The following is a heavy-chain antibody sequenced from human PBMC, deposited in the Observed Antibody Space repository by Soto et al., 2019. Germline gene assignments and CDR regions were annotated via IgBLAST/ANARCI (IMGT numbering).Heavy chain of an antibody. D-gene: IGHD2-15*01. Sequence: SGPTLVNPTQTLTLTCSFSGFSLTTRGMRVSWIRQSPGKALEWLARVDWDDDKYYSTSLKTRLTISRDTSKSQVVLTMTNMDPVDTATYYCAPTPGQDNYYGLDVWGQGTTVTV. J-gene: IGHJ6*02. CDR1: GFSLTTRGMR. V-gene: IGHV2-70*04. CDR2: VDWDDDK. CDR3: APTPGQDNYYGLDV.